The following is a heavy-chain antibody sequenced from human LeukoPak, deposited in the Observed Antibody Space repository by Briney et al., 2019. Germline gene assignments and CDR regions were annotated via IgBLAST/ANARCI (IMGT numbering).Heavy chain of an antibody. J-gene: IGHJ6*02. D-gene: IGHD2-21*02. V-gene: IGHV3-53*01. Sequence: GGPLKLSCAASGFTVVNSYRGWVRQAPGKGLEGVSIFYSVCTTYSADSVKGRFTISRDSSKNTLYLQMNSLRAEDTAVYYCARGVGYCCDGACYGPPRYTCYSGLDVWGQGTTVTVSS. CDR2: FYSVCTT. CDR1: GFTVVNSY. CDR3: ARGVGYCCDGACYGPPRYTCYSGLDV.